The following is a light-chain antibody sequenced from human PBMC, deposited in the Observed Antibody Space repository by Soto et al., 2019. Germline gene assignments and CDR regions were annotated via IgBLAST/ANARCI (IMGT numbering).Light chain of an antibody. Sequence: EIVLTQSPATLSVSPGERATLSCRASQSVSSNLAWYQQKPGQAPRLLIYGASSRATGIPDRFSGSGSGTDFTLTISRLEPEDFAVYYCQQYGSSPQMTFGQGTRLEIK. J-gene: IGKJ5*01. V-gene: IGKV3-20*01. CDR2: GAS. CDR3: QQYGSSPQMT. CDR1: QSVSSN.